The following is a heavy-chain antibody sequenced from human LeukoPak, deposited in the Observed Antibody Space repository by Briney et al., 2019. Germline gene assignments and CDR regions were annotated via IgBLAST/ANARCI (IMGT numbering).Heavy chain of an antibody. Sequence: GESLKISCGGSGDSFTTYWIAWVRQMPGKGLEWMGIIYPHDSHTTYSPSFQGQVTISADKSITTAYLQWSSLKASDTAMYYCARHFDYWGQGTLVTVSS. CDR1: GDSFTTYW. CDR2: IYPHDSHT. J-gene: IGHJ4*02. V-gene: IGHV5-51*01. CDR3: ARHFDY.